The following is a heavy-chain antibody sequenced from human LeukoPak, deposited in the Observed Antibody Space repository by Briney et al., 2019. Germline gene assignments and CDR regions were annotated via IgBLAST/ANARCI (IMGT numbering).Heavy chain of an antibody. CDR2: IYSDGRI. CDR3: ARESGYSYGPAGFFDY. V-gene: IGHV3-53*01. D-gene: IGHD5-18*01. CDR1: GFTVSSNY. J-gene: IGHJ4*02. Sequence: GGSLRLSXAASGFTVSSNYMSSVRQAPGKGLEWLSVIYSDGRIHYADSVKGRFTISRDDSKNTLYLQMNSLRAEDTAVYYCARESGYSYGPAGFFDYWGQGTLVTVSS.